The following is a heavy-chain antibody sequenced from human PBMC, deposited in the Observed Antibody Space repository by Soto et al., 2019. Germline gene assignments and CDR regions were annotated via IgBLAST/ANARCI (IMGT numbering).Heavy chain of an antibody. CDR1: GGTFSSYA. Sequence: GASVKVSCKASGGTFSSYAISWVRQAHGQGLEWMGGIIPIFGTANYAQKFQGRVTITADKSTSTAYMELSSLRSEDTAVYYCARDSDVLLWFGPLYGMDVWGQGTTVTVSS. J-gene: IGHJ6*02. CDR2: IIPIFGTA. V-gene: IGHV1-69*06. CDR3: ARDSDVLLWFGPLYGMDV. D-gene: IGHD3-10*01.